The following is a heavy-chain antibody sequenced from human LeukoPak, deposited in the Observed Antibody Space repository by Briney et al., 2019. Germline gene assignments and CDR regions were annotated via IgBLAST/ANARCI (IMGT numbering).Heavy chain of an antibody. J-gene: IGHJ4*02. CDR2: INHSGST. D-gene: IGHD5-18*01. CDR3: ARVRVLDTAMPIYYFDY. V-gene: IGHV4-34*01. CDR1: GGSFSGYY. Sequence: SETLSLTCAVYGGSFSGYYWSWIRQPPGKGLEWIGEINHSGSTNYNPSLKSRVTISVDTSKNQFSLKLSSVTAADTAVYYCARVRVLDTAMPIYYFDYWGQGTLVTVSS.